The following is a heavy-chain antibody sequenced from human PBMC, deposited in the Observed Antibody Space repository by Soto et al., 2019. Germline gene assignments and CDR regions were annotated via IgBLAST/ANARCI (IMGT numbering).Heavy chain of an antibody. CDR2: ISYDGSNK. CDR1: GFTFSSYA. D-gene: IGHD6-6*01. J-gene: IGHJ6*02. V-gene: IGHV3-30-3*01. CDR3: ARDYVSSSWHYYYYYGMYV. Sequence: QVQLVESGGGVVQPGRSLRLSCAASGFTFSSYAMHWVRQAPGKGLEWVAVISYDGSNKYYADSVKGRFTISRDKSKNTLYLQMNSLRAEDTAVYYCARDYVSSSWHYYYYYGMYVCGQGTTVTVSS.